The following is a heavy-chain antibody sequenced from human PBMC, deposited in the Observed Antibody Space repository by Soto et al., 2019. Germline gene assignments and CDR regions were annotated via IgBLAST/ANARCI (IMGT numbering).Heavy chain of an antibody. J-gene: IGHJ4*02. V-gene: IGHV2-5*01. CDR2: IYWNDDK. CDR3: AHRPSGWYVFDY. CDR1: GFSLSTSGLG. Sequence: QITLKESGPTLVRPTQTLTLTCTFSGFSLSTSGLGVGWIRQPPGKALEWLALIYWNDDKRYSPSLKARLTITKDTSKNQVVLTMTNMDPVDTDTYYCAHRPSGWYVFDYWGQGTLVTVSS. D-gene: IGHD6-19*01.